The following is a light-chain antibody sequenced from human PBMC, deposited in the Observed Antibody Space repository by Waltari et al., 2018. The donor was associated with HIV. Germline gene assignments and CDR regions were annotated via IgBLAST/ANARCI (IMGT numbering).Light chain of an antibody. CDR1: RTDIGDYKS. V-gene: IGLV2-11*01. CDR3: CSYAGTYTWV. CDR2: DFT. Sequence: QSALTQPRPVSGSPGQSVTISCRGSRTDIGDYKSVSWYQQHPGKVPKLVIFDFTKRPSGVPDRFSGSKSVNTASLTISGLQAEDEADYYCCSYAGTYTWVFGGGTRLTVL. J-gene: IGLJ2*01.